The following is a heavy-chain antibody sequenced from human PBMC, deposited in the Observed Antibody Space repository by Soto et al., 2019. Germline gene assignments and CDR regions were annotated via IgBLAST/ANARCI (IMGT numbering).Heavy chain of an antibody. D-gene: IGHD1-26*01. CDR2: TFTGGST. V-gene: IGHV3-53*01. CDR3: AKKPPSSIQGWAFGMDV. J-gene: IGHJ6*02. CDR1: GFSVTTNY. Sequence: GGSLRLSCLASGFSVTTNYIIWVRQPPGKGLEWVSTTFTGGSTHYADSVKGRFSISRDNSKNTVYLQMNNLRVEDTAVYYCAKKPPSSIQGWAFGMDVWGQGTTVTVSS.